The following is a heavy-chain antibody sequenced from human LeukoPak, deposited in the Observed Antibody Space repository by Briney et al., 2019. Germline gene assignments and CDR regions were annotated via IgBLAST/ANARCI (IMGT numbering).Heavy chain of an antibody. V-gene: IGHV4-59*01. D-gene: IGHD2-15*01. CDR3: ASSEGYCSGGSCYGANWFDP. CDR2: IYYSGST. CDR1: GGSISSYY. Sequence: SETLSLTCTVSGGSISSYYWSWIRQPPGKGLEWIGNIYYSGSTNYNPSLKSRVTISVDTSKNQFSLKLSSVTAADTAVYYCASSEGYCSGGSCYGANWFDPWGQGTLVTVSS. J-gene: IGHJ5*02.